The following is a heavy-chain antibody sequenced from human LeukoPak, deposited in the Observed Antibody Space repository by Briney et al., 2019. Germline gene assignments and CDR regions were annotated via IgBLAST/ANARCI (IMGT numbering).Heavy chain of an antibody. CDR1: GGSISSSSYY. V-gene: IGHV4-39*07. CDR2: IYYSGNT. J-gene: IGHJ4*02. CDR3: ARAYAGYASRFDY. D-gene: IGHD1-1*01. Sequence: SETLSLTCSVSGGSISSSSYYWGWIRQPLGKGLEWIGSIYYSGNTYNNPSLKSRVTVSVDTSKNQFSLKLSSVIEADTAVYYCARAYAGYASRFDYWGQGILVTVSS.